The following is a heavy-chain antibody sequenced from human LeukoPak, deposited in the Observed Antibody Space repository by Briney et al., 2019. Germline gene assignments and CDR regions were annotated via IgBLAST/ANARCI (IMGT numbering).Heavy chain of an antibody. CDR1: GYTLTELS. CDR3: ARYCTNGVCNDAFDI. J-gene: IGHJ3*02. D-gene: IGHD2-8*01. V-gene: IGHV1-24*01. Sequence: ASVKVSCKVSGYTLTELSMHWVRQAPGKGLEWMGGFDPEDGETIYAQKFQGRVTITRNTSISTAYMELSSLRSEDTAVYYCARYCTNGVCNDAFDIWGQGTMVTVSS. CDR2: FDPEDGET.